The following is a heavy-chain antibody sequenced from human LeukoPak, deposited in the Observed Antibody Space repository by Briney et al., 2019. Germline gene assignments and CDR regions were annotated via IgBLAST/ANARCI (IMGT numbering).Heavy chain of an antibody. Sequence: ASVKVSCKASGYTFTSYGISWVRQAPGQGLEWMGWISAYNGNTNYAQKLQGRVTMTTDTSTSTAYMELRSLRSDDTAVYYCARDDPFPVAGTIDYWGQGILVTVSS. CDR3: ARDDPFPVAGTIDY. CDR1: GYTFTSYG. V-gene: IGHV1-18*01. CDR2: ISAYNGNT. J-gene: IGHJ4*02. D-gene: IGHD6-19*01.